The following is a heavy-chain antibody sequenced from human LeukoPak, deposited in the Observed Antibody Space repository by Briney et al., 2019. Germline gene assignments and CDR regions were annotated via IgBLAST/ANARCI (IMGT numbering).Heavy chain of an antibody. V-gene: IGHV4-59*01. D-gene: IGHD6-19*01. CDR2: IYYSGST. Sequence: PSETLSLTCTVSGGSISSYYWSWIRQPPGKGLEWIGYIYYSGSTNYNPSLKSRVTISVDTSKNQFSLKLSSVTAADTAVYYCARGSHPAVARNWFDPWGQGTLVTVSS. CDR3: ARGSHPAVARNWFDP. CDR1: GGSISSYY. J-gene: IGHJ5*02.